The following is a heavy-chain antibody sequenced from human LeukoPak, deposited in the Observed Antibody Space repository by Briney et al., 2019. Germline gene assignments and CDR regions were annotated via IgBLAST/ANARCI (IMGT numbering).Heavy chain of an antibody. CDR1: GYAFTNYG. V-gene: IGHV1-18*01. CDR2: ISAYNTNT. CDR3: ARVVLDHYYDSSGYLGTLDY. J-gene: IGHJ4*02. Sequence: ASVKVSCKASGYAFTNYGITWARQAPGQGLEWMGWISAYNTNTNYAQKLQGRVTMTTDTSTSTAYMELRSLRSDDTAVYYCARVVLDHYYDSSGYLGTLDYWGQGTLVTVSS. D-gene: IGHD3-22*01.